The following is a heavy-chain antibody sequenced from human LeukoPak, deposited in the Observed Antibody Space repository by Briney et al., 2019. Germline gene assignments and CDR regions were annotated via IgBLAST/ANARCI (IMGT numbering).Heavy chain of an antibody. CDR3: ARGVAYYYDSSGYGY. V-gene: IGHV3-48*04. D-gene: IGHD3-22*01. J-gene: IGHJ4*02. Sequence: GGSLRLSCAASGFTFSTYGMHWVRQAPGKGLEWVSYISSSGSTIYYADSVKGRFTISRDNAKNSLYLQMNSLRAEDTAVYYCARGVAYYYDSSGYGYWGQGTLVTVSS. CDR1: GFTFSTYG. CDR2: ISSSGSTI.